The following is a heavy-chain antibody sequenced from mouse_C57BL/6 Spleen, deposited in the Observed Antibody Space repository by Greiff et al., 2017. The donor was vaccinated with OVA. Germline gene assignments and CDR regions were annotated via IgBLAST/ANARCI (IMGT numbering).Heavy chain of an antibody. CDR1: GFSLTSYG. J-gene: IGHJ4*01. Sequence: VQRVESGPGLVAPSQSLSITCTVSGFSLTSYGVDWVRQSPGKGLEWLGVIWGVGSTNYTSALKSRLSISKDNSKSQVFLKMNSLQTDDTAMYYCASGVAGGAMDYWGQGTSVTVSS. CDR3: ASGVAGGAMDY. V-gene: IGHV2-6*01. D-gene: IGHD1-1*01. CDR2: IWGVGST.